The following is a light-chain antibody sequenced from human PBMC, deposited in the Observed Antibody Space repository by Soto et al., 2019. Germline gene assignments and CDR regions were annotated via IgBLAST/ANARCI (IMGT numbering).Light chain of an antibody. V-gene: IGLV4-69*01. CDR3: HTWGTGIQV. Sequence: QSMLTQSPSASACLGASVKLTCTLSSGHSNYAIAWHQQQPEKGPRHLMRINSDGTRIKGDGIPDRFSGSSSGAERYLTISSLQSEDEADYYCHTWGTGIQVFGTGTKVTVL. J-gene: IGLJ1*01. CDR1: SGHSNYA. CDR2: INSDGTR.